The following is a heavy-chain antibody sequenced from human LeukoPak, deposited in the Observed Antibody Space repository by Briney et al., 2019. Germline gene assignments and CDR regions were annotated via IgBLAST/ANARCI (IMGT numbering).Heavy chain of an antibody. CDR2: ISTGGSP. Sequence: GGSLRLSCAASGFTVSNNYMTWVRQAPGKGLEWVSLISTGGSPYYTDSVKGRFTISRDNSKNTLFLQMNSLRAEDTAVYYCVRGFRGYSFDYWGQGALVTVSS. J-gene: IGHJ4*02. CDR3: VRGFRGYSFDY. CDR1: GFTVSNNY. V-gene: IGHV3-53*01.